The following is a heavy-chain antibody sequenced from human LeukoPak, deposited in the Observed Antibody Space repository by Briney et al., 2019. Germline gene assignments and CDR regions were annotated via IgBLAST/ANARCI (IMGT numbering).Heavy chain of an antibody. Sequence: SETLSLTCAVYGGSFSGYCWSWIRQPPGKGLEWIGEINHSGSTNYNPSLKSRVTISVDTSKNQFSLKLSSVTAADTAVYYCARGPSIADPSPQMDVWGKGTTVTVSS. J-gene: IGHJ6*04. CDR3: ARGPSIADPSPQMDV. CDR1: GGSFSGYC. V-gene: IGHV4-34*01. D-gene: IGHD6-6*01. CDR2: INHSGST.